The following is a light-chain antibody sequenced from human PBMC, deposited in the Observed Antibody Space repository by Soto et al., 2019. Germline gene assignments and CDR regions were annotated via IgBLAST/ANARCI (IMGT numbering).Light chain of an antibody. CDR3: QQYNDWPPLT. CDR2: GAS. CDR1: QSIRGN. Sequence: EIVMTQSPATLSVSPGERATLSCRASQSIRGNLAWYQHKPGQAPRLLIYGASIRATGIPARFSGSGSGTEFTLTINSLQSEDFAVYYCQQYNDWPPLTFGGGTKVEI. V-gene: IGKV3-15*01. J-gene: IGKJ4*01.